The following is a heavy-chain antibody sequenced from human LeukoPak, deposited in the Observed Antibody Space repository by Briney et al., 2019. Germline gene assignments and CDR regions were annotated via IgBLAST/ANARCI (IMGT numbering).Heavy chain of an antibody. CDR2: IIPIFGTA. V-gene: IGHV1-69*13. Sequence: SVKVSCKASGYTFTDYYIHWVRQAPGQGLEWMGGIIPIFGTANYEQKFQGRVTITADDSTSTAYMELSSLRSEDTAVYYCARGLVGSWFDPWGQGTLVTVSS. CDR3: ARGLVGSWFDP. D-gene: IGHD1-26*01. J-gene: IGHJ5*02. CDR1: GYTFTDYY.